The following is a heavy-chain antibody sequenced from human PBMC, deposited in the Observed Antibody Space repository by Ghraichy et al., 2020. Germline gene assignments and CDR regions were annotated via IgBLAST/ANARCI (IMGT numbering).Heavy chain of an antibody. CDR3: ARGNDPDYYYDSSGYYYA. CDR2: INHSGST. Sequence: SETLSLTCAVYGGSFSGYYWSWIRQPPGKGLEWIGEINHSGSTNYNPSLKSRVTISVDTSKNQFSLKLSSVTAADTAVYYCARGNDPDYYYDSSGYYYAWGQGTLVTVSS. D-gene: IGHD3-22*01. J-gene: IGHJ4*02. V-gene: IGHV4-34*01. CDR1: GGSFSGYY.